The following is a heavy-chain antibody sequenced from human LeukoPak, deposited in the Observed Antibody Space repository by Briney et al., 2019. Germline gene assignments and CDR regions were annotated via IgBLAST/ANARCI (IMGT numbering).Heavy chain of an antibody. Sequence: SETLSLTCTVSGGSLSSYYWTWIRQPPGKGLEWIGYIYYTGSTSYNPSLKSRVTISVQTSKNQFSLKLSSVTAADTAVYYCARSIGVWPYYYGMDVWGQGTTVTVSS. CDR2: IYYTGST. V-gene: IGHV4-59*01. CDR1: GGSLSSYY. CDR3: ARSIGVWPYYYGMDV. D-gene: IGHD3-10*01. J-gene: IGHJ6*02.